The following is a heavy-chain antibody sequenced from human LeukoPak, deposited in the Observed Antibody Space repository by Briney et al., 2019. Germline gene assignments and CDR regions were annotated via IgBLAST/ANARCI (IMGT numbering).Heavy chain of an antibody. CDR2: IFYSGTT. Sequence: SETLSLTCTVSGDSITSSSTYYWGWIRQPPGKGLEWIGSIFYSGTTYYNPSLKSRVTISLDLSKNQFSLKLSSVTAADTAVYYCARARGYSYASDYWGQGTLVTVSS. D-gene: IGHD5-18*01. J-gene: IGHJ4*02. CDR3: ARARGYSYASDY. CDR1: GDSITSSSTYY. V-gene: IGHV4-39*07.